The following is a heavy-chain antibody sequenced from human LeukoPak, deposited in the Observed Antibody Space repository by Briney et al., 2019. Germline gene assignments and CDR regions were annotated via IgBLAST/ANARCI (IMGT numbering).Heavy chain of an antibody. Sequence: GASVKVSCKASGYTFTSYYMHWVRQAPGQGLERMGIINPSGGSTSYAQKFQGRVTMTRDTSTSTVYMELSRLRSDDTAVYYCARDWYCSSTSCYSDQDYWGQGTLVTVSS. D-gene: IGHD2-2*01. CDR3: ARDWYCSSTSCYSDQDY. J-gene: IGHJ4*02. CDR2: INPSGGST. V-gene: IGHV1-46*01. CDR1: GYTFTSYY.